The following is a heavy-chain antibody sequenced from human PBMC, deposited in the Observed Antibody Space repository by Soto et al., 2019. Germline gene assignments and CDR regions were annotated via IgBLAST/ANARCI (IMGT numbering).Heavy chain of an antibody. Sequence: GGSLRLSCAASGFTFSSYGMHWVRQAPGKGLEWVAVISYDGSNKYYADSVKGRFTISRDNSKNTLYLQMNSLRAEDTAVYYCAKVLYSSGWAHLDYWGQGTLVTVSS. CDR3: AKVLYSSGWAHLDY. CDR1: GFTFSSYG. J-gene: IGHJ4*02. D-gene: IGHD6-19*01. V-gene: IGHV3-30*18. CDR2: ISYDGSNK.